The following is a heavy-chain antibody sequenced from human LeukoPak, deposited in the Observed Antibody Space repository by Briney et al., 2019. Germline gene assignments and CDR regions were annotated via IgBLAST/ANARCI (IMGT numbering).Heavy chain of an antibody. CDR2: IKQDGSEK. Sequence: PGESLRLSCAASGFTVGAYYMTWVRQAPGKGLEWVANIKQDGSEKYYVDSVKGRFTISRDNANNSLYLQMNSLRAEDTAVYYCARMSGIAVAAIWISYFDYWGQGTLVTVSS. CDR3: ARMSGIAVAAIWISYFDY. J-gene: IGHJ4*02. D-gene: IGHD6-19*01. CDR1: GFTVGAYY. V-gene: IGHV3-7*03.